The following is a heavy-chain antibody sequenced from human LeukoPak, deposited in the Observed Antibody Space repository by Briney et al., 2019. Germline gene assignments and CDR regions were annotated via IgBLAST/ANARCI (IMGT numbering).Heavy chain of an antibody. D-gene: IGHD2-21*01. V-gene: IGHV1-46*01. CDR1: GYTFTSYY. J-gene: IGHJ4*02. CDR3: ARATIVGYLDY. CDR2: INPSGGST. Sequence: ASVKVSCKASGYTFTSYYMHWVRQAPGQGLEWMGIINPSGGSTSYAQKFQGRATMTRDTSTSTVYMELSSLRSEDTAVYYCARATIVGYLDYWGQGTLVTVSS.